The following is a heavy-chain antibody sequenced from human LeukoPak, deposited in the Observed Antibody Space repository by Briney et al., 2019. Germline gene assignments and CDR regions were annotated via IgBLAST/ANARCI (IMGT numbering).Heavy chain of an antibody. CDR2: ISSSSSYI. CDR3: ARSAQDLYYMDV. V-gene: IGHV3-21*01. Sequence: LGGSLRLSCAASGFTFSSYSMNWVRQAPGKGLEWVSSISSSSSYIYYADSVKGRSTISRDNAKNSLYLQMNSLRAEDTAVYYCARSAQDLYYMDVWGKGTTVTVSS. J-gene: IGHJ6*03. CDR1: GFTFSSYS.